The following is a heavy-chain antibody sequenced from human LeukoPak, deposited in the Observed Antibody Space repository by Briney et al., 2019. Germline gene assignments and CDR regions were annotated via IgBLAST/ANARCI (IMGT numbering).Heavy chain of an antibody. V-gene: IGHV4-39*07. D-gene: IGHD2-15*01. CDR2: IYYSGST. J-gene: IGHJ4*02. CDR1: GGSISSSSYY. CDR3: ARGYCSGGSCQKRGYYFDY. Sequence: SETLSLTCTVSGGSISSSSYYWGWIRQPPGKGLEWIGSIYYSGSTYYNPSLKSRVTISVDTSKNQFSLKLSSVTAADTAVYYCARGYCSGGSCQKRGYYFDYWGQGTLVTVSS.